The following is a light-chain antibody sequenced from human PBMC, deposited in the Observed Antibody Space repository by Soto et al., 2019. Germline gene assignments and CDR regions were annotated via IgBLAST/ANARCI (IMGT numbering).Light chain of an antibody. V-gene: IGKV1-9*01. CDR3: QQRKSYPIT. CDR1: QDINTY. J-gene: IGKJ5*01. CDR2: AAS. Sequence: DVQLTQSPSFLSASGGDRVTITCRASQDINTYLAWYQQKPGKAPKLLIFAASTLQNGVPSRFSGSGSGTEFTVTITSLQPEDFANYYCQQRKSYPITFGQGTRLEIK.